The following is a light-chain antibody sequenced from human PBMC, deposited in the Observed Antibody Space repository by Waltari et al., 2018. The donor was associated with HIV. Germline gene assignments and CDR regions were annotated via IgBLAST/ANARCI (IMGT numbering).Light chain of an antibody. J-gene: IGLJ1*01. CDR1: SSNIEFNY. V-gene: IGLV1-47*01. CDR3: AAWDDRLSGRV. Sequence: TQPPSASGTPGQRVTISCSGSSSNIEFNYVYWYQQVPGTAPKLLIYKNDQWPSGVPDRFSASKSGTSASLVISGLRSEDEADYYCAAWDDRLSGRVFGTGTRVTVL. CDR2: KND.